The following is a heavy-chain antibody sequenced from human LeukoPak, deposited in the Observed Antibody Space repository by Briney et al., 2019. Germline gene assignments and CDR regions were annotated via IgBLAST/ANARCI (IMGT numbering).Heavy chain of an antibody. J-gene: IGHJ4*02. CDR3: ARASLWPEGLGTDY. Sequence: ASVKVSCKASGYTFPSYFMHWVRQAPGQGLEWMGIINPTGGSTTYAQKFQGRVTMTRDTSTSTVYMELSSLRSDDTAVYYCARASLWPEGLGTDYWGQGTLVTVSS. D-gene: IGHD3-10*01. CDR2: INPTGGST. V-gene: IGHV1-46*01. CDR1: GYTFPSYF.